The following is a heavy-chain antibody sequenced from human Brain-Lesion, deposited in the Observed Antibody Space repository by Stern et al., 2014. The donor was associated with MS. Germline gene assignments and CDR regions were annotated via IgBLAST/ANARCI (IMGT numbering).Heavy chain of an antibody. CDR3: AGEEDIRYCSGGSCTGNWFDP. Sequence: QVQLVESGPGLVKPSETLSLTCTVAGGSVSSTSYAWAWIRQPPGKGLEWIGTIYFSGNTYYSPSLQRRLTISLDTAKHQVSLQLGSVTAADTAVYYCAGEEDIRYCSGGSCTGNWFDPWGQGTLVTVSS. CDR1: GGSVSSTSYA. D-gene: IGHD2-15*01. V-gene: IGHV4-39*01. J-gene: IGHJ5*02. CDR2: IYFSGNT.